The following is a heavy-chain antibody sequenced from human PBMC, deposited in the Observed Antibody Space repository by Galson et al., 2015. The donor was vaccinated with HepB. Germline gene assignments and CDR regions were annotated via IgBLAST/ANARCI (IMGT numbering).Heavy chain of an antibody. D-gene: IGHD6-13*01. J-gene: IGHJ6*02. CDR3: AKDMYSSSWYPYKYYYYGMDV. V-gene: IGHV3-30*18. CDR2: ISYDGSNK. CDR1: GFTFSSYG. Sequence: SLRLSCAASGFTFSSYGMHWVRQAPGKGLEWVAVISYDGSNKYYADSVKGRFTTSRDNSKNTLYLQMNSLRAEDTAVYYCAKDMYSSSWYPYKYYYYGMDVWGQGTTVTVSS.